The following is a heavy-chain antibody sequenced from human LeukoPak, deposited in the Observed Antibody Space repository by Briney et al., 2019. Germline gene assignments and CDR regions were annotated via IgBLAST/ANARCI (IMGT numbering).Heavy chain of an antibody. D-gene: IGHD2-15*01. CDR3: AKRGGTESFYYFYYMDV. V-gene: IGHV3-23*01. Sequence: PGGSLRLSSAASGFTFSSYNMTWVRQTPGKGLEWVALISRSGGTTYYADSVKGRFTISRDNSKNTLYLQMNSLRAEDTAEYYCAKRGGTESFYYFYYMDVWGKGTTVTVSS. CDR1: GFTFSSYN. J-gene: IGHJ6*03. CDR2: ISRSGGTT.